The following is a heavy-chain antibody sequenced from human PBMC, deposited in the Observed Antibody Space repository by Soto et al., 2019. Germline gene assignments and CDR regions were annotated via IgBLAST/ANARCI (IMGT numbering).Heavy chain of an antibody. J-gene: IGHJ6*02. V-gene: IGHV1-8*01. CDR3: ARHGIAETAPYYGMDV. D-gene: IGHD1-1*01. CDR1: GYTFTSYD. CDR2: MNPNSGNT. Sequence: ASVKVSCKASGYTFTSYDFNWVRQATGQGFEWMGWMNPNSGNTGYAQKFQGRVTMTRDTSITTAYMELSSLRSEDTAVYYCARHGIAETAPYYGMDVWGQGTTVTFPS.